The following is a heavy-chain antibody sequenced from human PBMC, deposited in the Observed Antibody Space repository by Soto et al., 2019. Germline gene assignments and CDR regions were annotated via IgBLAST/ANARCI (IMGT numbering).Heavy chain of an antibody. Sequence: SETLSLTCTVSGGSVSSGSYYWSWIRQPPGKGLEWIGYIYYSGSTNYNPSLKSRVTISVDTSKNQFSLKLSSVTAADTAVYYCARHGGGMANYTDVWGKGTTVTVSS. D-gene: IGHD3-16*01. CDR1: GGSVSSGSYY. CDR3: ARHGGGMANYTDV. V-gene: IGHV4-61*01. J-gene: IGHJ6*03. CDR2: IYYSGST.